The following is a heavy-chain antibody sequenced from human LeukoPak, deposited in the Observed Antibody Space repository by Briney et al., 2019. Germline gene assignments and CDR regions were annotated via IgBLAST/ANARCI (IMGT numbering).Heavy chain of an antibody. CDR3: ARVAIAAAGTFASNYYYGMDV. V-gene: IGHV4-59*01. Sequence: SETLSLTCTVSGGSISNYYWSWIRQPPGKGLEWIGYIYYSGSTNYNPSLKSRVTISIDTSKNQFSLKLSSVTAADTAVHSCARVAIAAAGTFASNYYYGMDVWGQGTTVTVSS. D-gene: IGHD6-13*01. J-gene: IGHJ6*02. CDR1: GGSISNYY. CDR2: IYYSGST.